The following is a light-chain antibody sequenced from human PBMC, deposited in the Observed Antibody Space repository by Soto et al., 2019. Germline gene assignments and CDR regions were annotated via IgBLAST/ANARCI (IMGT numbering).Light chain of an antibody. CDR3: MQALQTPFT. V-gene: IGKV2-28*01. J-gene: IGKJ3*01. CDR2: LGS. CDR1: QSLLHSNGYNY. Sequence: DIVMTQSPLSLPVTPGEPASISCRSSQSLLHSNGYNYLDWYLQKPGQSPQLLIYLGSNRASGVPDRFSGSGSGTDLTLTISRVEAEDVGVYYCMQALQTPFTFGPGTKVDIK.